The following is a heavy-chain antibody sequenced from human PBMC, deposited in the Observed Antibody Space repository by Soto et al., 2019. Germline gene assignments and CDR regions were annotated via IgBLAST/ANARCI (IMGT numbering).Heavy chain of an antibody. CDR2: IYATGTT. Sequence: QVQLQESGPGLVKPSETLSLTCTVSVASISGYYWSWIRKSAGKGLEWIGRIYATGTTDYNPSLKSRVMMSVDTSKKQSSLKFRSVTAADTAVYYCVEDGTKTLRDWFDPWGQGISVTVSS. CDR1: VASISGYY. V-gene: IGHV4-4*07. D-gene: IGHD1-1*01. J-gene: IGHJ5*02. CDR3: VEDGTKTLRDWFDP.